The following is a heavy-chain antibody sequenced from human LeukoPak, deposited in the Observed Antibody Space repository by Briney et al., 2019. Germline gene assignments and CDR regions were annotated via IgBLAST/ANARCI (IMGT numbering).Heavy chain of an antibody. CDR2: INHSGST. CDR1: GGSFSGYY. Sequence: NASETLSLTCAVYGGSFSGYYWSWIRQPPGKGLEWIGEINHSGSTNYNPSLKSRVTISVDTSKNQFSLKLSSVTAADTAVYYCAGSSSWYSSDYWGQGTLVTVSS. D-gene: IGHD6-13*01. CDR3: AGSSSWYSSDY. V-gene: IGHV4-34*01. J-gene: IGHJ4*02.